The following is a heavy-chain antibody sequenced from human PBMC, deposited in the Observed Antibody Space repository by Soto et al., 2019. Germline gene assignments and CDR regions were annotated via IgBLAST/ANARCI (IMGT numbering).Heavy chain of an antibody. CDR1: GFTFSSYG. V-gene: IGHV3-30*18. Sequence: GGSRRLSCAASGFTFSSYGMHWVRQAPGKGLEWVAVISYDGSNKDYADSVKGRFTISRDNSKSTPYLEMNSLRADATAVYYCAKDSGSLTLISDHWGQGTLVTVSS. CDR3: AKDSGSLTLISDH. J-gene: IGHJ4*02. D-gene: IGHD3-22*01. CDR2: ISYDGSNK.